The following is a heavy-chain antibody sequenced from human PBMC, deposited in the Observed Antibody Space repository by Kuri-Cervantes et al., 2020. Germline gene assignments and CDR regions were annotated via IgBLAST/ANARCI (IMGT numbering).Heavy chain of an antibody. V-gene: IGHV4-39*07. CDR2: IYHSGST. CDR3: ARLGYCSGGSCQNEAFDI. Sequence: GSLRLSCTVSGGSISRSSYHWGWIRQPPGEGLEWIGSIYHSGSTYYNPSLKSRVTISVDTSNNQFSLKLSSVTAADTAVYYCARLGYCSGGSCQNEAFDIWGQGTTVTVSS. J-gene: IGHJ3*02. CDR1: GGSISRSSYH. D-gene: IGHD2-15*01.